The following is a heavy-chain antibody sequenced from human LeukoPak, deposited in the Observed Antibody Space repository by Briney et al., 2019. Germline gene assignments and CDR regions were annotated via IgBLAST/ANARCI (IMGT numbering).Heavy chain of an antibody. CDR2: IWYDGSNK. CDR1: GFTFSSYG. CDR3: ARDRYRPRYCSSTCCPMFVVCGMDV. J-gene: IGHJ6*02. D-gene: IGHD2-2*01. V-gene: IGHV3-33*01. Sequence: PGGSLRLSCAASGFTFSSYGMHWVRQAPGKGPEWVAVIWYDGSNKYYADSVKGRFTISRDNSKNTLYLQMNSLRAEDTAVYYCARDRYRPRYCSSTCCPMFVVCGMDVWGQGTTVTVSS.